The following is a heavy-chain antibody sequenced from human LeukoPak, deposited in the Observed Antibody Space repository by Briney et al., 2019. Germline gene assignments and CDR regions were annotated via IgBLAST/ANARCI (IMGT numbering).Heavy chain of an antibody. CDR1: GFSFITYG. Sequence: GRSLRLSCAASGFSFITYGMHWVRQAPGKGLVWVSRINSDESITTYADSVKGRFTISRDNAKNTLYLQMNSLRAEDTAVYYCARGLVPGFLDYWGQGTPVTVSS. CDR3: ARGLVPGFLDY. CDR2: INSDESIT. V-gene: IGHV3-74*01. J-gene: IGHJ4*02. D-gene: IGHD4-11*01.